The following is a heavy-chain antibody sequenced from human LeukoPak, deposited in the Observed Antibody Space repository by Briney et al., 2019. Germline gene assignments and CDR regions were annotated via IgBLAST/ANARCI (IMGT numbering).Heavy chain of an antibody. D-gene: IGHD4-17*01. J-gene: IGHJ4*02. CDR3: AKDSPRGVSYGDFDY. V-gene: IGHV3-23*01. Sequence: GGSLRLSCAASGFTFSSYDMSWVRQALGKGLEWVSAIRGSGSTYYADSVKGRFTISRDNSKNTLYLQMKSLRAEDTAVYYCAKDSPRGVSYGDFDYWGQGTLVTVSS. CDR1: GFTFSSYD. CDR2: IRGSGST.